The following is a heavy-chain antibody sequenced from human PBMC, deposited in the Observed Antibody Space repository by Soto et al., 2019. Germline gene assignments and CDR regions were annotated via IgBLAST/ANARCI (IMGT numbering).Heavy chain of an antibody. CDR3: TRYYYETSGYYVY. CDR1: GFTFGSYA. V-gene: IGHV3-49*04. CDR2: IRSEANGGTT. J-gene: IGHJ4*02. Sequence: GGSLRLSCTGSGFTFGSYALSWVRQAPGKGLEWVGVIRSEANGGTTDYAASVKGRITISRDDSKSIAYMEINSLQTEDTAVYYCTRYYYETSGYYVYWGQGALVTVSS. D-gene: IGHD3-22*01.